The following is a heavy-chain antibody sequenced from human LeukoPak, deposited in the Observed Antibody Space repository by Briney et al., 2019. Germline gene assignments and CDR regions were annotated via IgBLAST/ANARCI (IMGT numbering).Heavy chain of an antibody. CDR1: GDSVSSNSAT. V-gene: IGHV6-1*01. Sequence: SQTLSLTCTISGDSVSSNSATWNWIRQSPSRGLEWLERTYYRSKWYNDYAISVESRITINPDTSKNQFSLQLNSVTPEDTAVYYCARGTTRMLDIWGQGTMVAVSS. J-gene: IGHJ3*02. CDR2: TYYRSKWYN. CDR3: ARGTTRMLDI. D-gene: IGHD4-11*01.